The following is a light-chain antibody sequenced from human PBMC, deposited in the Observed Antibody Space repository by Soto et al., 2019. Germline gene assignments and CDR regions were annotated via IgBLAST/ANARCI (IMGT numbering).Light chain of an antibody. V-gene: IGLV1-44*01. CDR1: SSNIGSNT. Sequence: QSVLTQPHSASGTPGQRVTISCSGSSSNIGSNTVNWYQQLPGTAPKVLIYSNNQRPSGVPDRFSGSKSGTSASLAISGLQSEDEADYYCAAWHDSLNGPVFGGGTKLTVL. CDR3: AAWHDSLNGPV. J-gene: IGLJ2*01. CDR2: SNN.